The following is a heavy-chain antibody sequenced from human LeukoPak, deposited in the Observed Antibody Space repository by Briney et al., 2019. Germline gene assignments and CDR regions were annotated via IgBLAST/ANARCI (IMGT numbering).Heavy chain of an antibody. D-gene: IGHD3-22*01. J-gene: IGHJ4*02. CDR1: GGSFSGYY. Sequence: SETLSLTCAVYGGSFSGYYWSWIRQPPGKGLEWIGEINHSGSPNYNPSLKSRVTISVDTSKNQFSLKLSSVTAADTAVYYCARSQGNYYDSSGYYSWGQGTLVTVSS. V-gene: IGHV4-34*01. CDR2: INHSGSP. CDR3: ARSQGNYYDSSGYYS.